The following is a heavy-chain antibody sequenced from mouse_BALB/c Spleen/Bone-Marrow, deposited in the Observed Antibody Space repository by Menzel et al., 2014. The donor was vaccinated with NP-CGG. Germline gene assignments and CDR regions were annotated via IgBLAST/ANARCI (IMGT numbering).Heavy chain of an antibody. CDR2: ISSGGSYT. CDR1: GFTFSSYT. V-gene: IGHV5-6-4*01. Sequence: VQLVESGGGLVKPGGSLKLSCAASGFTFSSYTMSWVRQTPEKRLEWVATISSGGSYTYYPDSVKGRFTISRDNAKNTLYLQMSSLKSEDTAMYYCTRDAMDYWNQRTSATVSS. CDR3: TRDAMDY. J-gene: IGHJ4*01.